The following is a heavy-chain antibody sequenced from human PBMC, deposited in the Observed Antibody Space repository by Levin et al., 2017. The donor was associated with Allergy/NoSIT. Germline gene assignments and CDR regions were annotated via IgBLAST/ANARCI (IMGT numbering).Heavy chain of an antibody. Sequence: ASVKVSCKASGYTFTGYYMHWVRQAPGQGLEWMGWINPNSGGTNYAQKFQGRVTMTRDTSISTAYMELSRLRSDDTAVYYCARSGLMVREVGSDYYYYYGMDDWGQGTTVTVSS. D-gene: IGHD3-10*01. CDR3: ARSGLMVREVGSDYYYYYGMDD. V-gene: IGHV1-2*02. J-gene: IGHJ6*02. CDR1: GYTFTGYY. CDR2: INPNSGGT.